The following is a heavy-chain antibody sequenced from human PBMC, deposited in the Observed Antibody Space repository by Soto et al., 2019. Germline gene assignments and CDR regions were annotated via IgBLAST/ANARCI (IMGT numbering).Heavy chain of an antibody. D-gene: IGHD1-26*01. J-gene: IGHJ6*02. CDR3: ARLVGANVIYYYYYGMDV. CDR1: GGSFSGYY. CDR2: INHSGST. V-gene: IGHV4-34*01. Sequence: XETLSLTCAVYGGSFSGYYWSWIRQPPGKGLEWIGEINHSGSTNYNPSLKSRVTISVDTSKNQFSLKLSSVTAADTAVYYCARLVGANVIYYYYYGMDVWGQGTTVTVSS.